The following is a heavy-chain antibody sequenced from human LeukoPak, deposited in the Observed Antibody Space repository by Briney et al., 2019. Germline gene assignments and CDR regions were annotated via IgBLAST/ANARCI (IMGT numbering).Heavy chain of an antibody. CDR3: ARDFGGWLVGYYFDY. Sequence: ASVKVSCKASGYTFTSYGISWVRQAPGQGLEWMGWISAYNGNTNYAQKLQGRVTMTTDTSTSTAYMELRSLRSDDTAVYYCARDFGGWLVGYYFDYWGQGTLVTVSS. CDR1: GYTFTSYG. J-gene: IGHJ4*02. D-gene: IGHD6-19*01. V-gene: IGHV1-18*01. CDR2: ISAYNGNT.